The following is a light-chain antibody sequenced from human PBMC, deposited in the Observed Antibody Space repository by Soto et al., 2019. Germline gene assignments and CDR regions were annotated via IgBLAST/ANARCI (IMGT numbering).Light chain of an antibody. CDR1: QSISDW. Sequence: DIQMTQSPSTLSASVGDRVTITCEASQSISDWLAWYQQKPGKVPQLLLYGASRLESGVPSRFSGRGSGTEFTLTIGGRQPDDFATYYCQHYNAFPWPFGQGTKVDIK. CDR2: GAS. J-gene: IGKJ1*01. V-gene: IGKV1-5*01. CDR3: QHYNAFPWP.